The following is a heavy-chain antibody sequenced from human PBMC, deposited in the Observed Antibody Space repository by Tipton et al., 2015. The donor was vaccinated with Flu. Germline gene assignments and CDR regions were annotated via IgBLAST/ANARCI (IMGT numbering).Heavy chain of an antibody. CDR3: AREVVVTRGAFDI. J-gene: IGHJ3*02. D-gene: IGHD3-22*01. CDR1: GSTFSSYE. V-gene: IGHV3-48*03. CDR2: ISSSGSTI. Sequence: SLRLSCAASGSTFSSYEMNRVRQAPGKGLEWVSYISSSGSTIYYADSVKGRFTISRDNAKNSLYLQMNSLRAEDTAVYYCAREVVVTRGAFDIWGQGTMVTVSS.